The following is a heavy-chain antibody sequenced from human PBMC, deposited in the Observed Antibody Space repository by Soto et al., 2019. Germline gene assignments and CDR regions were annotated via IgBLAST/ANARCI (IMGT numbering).Heavy chain of an antibody. D-gene: IGHD6-25*01. CDR1: GGTFSSYA. V-gene: IGHV1-69*13. J-gene: IGHJ5*02. CDR3: ARPLISVAAARYWFDP. CDR2: IIPIFGTA. Sequence: ASVKVSCKASGGTFSSYAISWVRQAPGQGLEWMGGIIPIFGTANYAQKFQGRVTITADESTSTAYMELSSLRSEDTAVYYCARPLISVAAARYWFDPWGQGTLVTVSS.